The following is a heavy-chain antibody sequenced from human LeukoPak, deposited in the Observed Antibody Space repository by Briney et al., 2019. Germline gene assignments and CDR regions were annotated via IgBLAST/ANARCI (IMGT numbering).Heavy chain of an antibody. D-gene: IGHD6-13*01. CDR1: GYSISSGYY. V-gene: IGHV4-38-2*02. Sequence: SETLSLTCTVSGYSISSGYYWGWIRQTPGKGLEWIGSIYHSGSTYYNPSLKSRVTISVDTSKNQFSLKLSSVTAADTAVYYCARGGTGYSSNWGQGTLVTVSS. CDR3: ARGGTGYSSN. CDR2: IYHSGST. J-gene: IGHJ4*02.